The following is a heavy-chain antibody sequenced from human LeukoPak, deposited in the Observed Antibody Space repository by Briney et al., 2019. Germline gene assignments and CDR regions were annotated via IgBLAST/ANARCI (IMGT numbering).Heavy chain of an antibody. V-gene: IGHV4-4*07. CDR1: GGSISSYY. CDR2: ISPSGSASGTI. Sequence: PSETLSLTCTVSGGSISSYYWSWIRQPAGKGLEWIVRISPSGSASGTISYNPSLKSRVTMSVDTSKNVFSLKLTSVTAADTALYYCTRSVAWNERFDSWGQGTLVTVSS. D-gene: IGHD1-1*01. CDR3: TRSVAWNERFDS. J-gene: IGHJ4*02.